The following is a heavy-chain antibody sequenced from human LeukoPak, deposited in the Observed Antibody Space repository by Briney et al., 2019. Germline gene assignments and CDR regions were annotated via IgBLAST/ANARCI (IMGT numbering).Heavy chain of an antibody. CDR2: IYDSGST. CDR1: GGSIRSSYYY. D-gene: IGHD3-22*01. Sequence: PSETLSLTCTVSGGSIRSSYYYWGWIRQPPGKGLEWIGSIYDSGSTYYNPSLKSRVTISVDTSKNQFSLKLSSVTAADTAVYYCARGMSDSSGYYYHPRGSLRFDYWGQGTLVTVSS. J-gene: IGHJ4*02. CDR3: ARGMSDSSGYYYHPRGSLRFDY. V-gene: IGHV4-39*07.